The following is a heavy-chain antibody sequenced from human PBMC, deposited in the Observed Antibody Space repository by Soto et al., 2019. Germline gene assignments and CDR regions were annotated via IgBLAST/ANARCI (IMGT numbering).Heavy chain of an antibody. V-gene: IGHV3-48*04. J-gene: IGHJ3*02. Sequence: GGSLRLSCAASGFTFSSYAMHWVRQAPGKGLEWVSYISSSGSTIYYADSVKGRFTISRDNAKNSLYLQMNSLRAEDTAVYYCASMGDYDSSGHDAFDIWGQGTMVTVSS. CDR1: GFTFSSYA. D-gene: IGHD3-22*01. CDR3: ASMGDYDSSGHDAFDI. CDR2: ISSSGSTI.